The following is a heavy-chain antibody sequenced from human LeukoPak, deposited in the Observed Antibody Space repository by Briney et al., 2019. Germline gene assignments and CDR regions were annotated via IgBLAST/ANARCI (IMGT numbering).Heavy chain of an antibody. V-gene: IGHV3-21*04. J-gene: IGHJ4*02. Sequence: GGSLRLSCAASGFTFSSYSMNWVRQAPGKGLEWVSSISSSSSYIYYADSVKGRLTISRDNAKNSLYLQMNSLRAEDTALYYCAKDKRDYYDSSGYFDYWGQGTLVTVSS. CDR3: AKDKRDYYDSSGYFDY. CDR2: ISSSSSYI. D-gene: IGHD3-22*01. CDR1: GFTFSSYS.